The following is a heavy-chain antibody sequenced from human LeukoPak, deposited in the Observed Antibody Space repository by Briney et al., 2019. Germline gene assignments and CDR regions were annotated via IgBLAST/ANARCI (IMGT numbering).Heavy chain of an antibody. D-gene: IGHD3-3*02. J-gene: IGHJ4*02. CDR3: ARVHSWSGPDY. CDR2: IYTSGST. V-gene: IGHV4-61*02. CDR1: GGSISSGSYY. Sequence: PSQTLSLTCTVSGGSISSGSYYWSWIRQPAGKGLEWIGRIYTSGSTNYNPSLKSRVTISVDTSKNQFSLTLRSVTAADTAVYFCARVHSWSGPDYWGQGTLVTVSS.